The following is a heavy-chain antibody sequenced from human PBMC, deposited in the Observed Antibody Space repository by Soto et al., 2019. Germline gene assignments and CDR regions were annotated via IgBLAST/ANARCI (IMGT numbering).Heavy chain of an antibody. D-gene: IGHD3-10*01. CDR1: GGSVSSGNYY. V-gene: IGHV4-61*01. CDR3: AGETDYNWFDL. Sequence: SETLSLTCSVSGGSVSSGNYYLSWIRQPPGKGLEWIGYISYSGGSNSNPSLKSRVTISVDTSKNQFSLKLRSVTAAATAVYYCAGETDYNWFDLWGQEIMVTVSS. J-gene: IGHJ5*01. CDR2: ISYSGGS.